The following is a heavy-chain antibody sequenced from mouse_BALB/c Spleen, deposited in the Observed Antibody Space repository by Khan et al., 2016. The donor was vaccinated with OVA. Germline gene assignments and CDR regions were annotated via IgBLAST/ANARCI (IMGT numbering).Heavy chain of an antibody. J-gene: IGHJ3*01. CDR2: IYPGSGST. V-gene: IGHV1-81*01. CDR1: GYTFTDYV. Sequence: VQLQESGPELVKPGASVKMSCKVSGYTFTDYVISWVKQRTGQGLEWIGEIYPGSGSTYYNEKFKGKATLTADKSSNTANMQVSSLTSEDSAVFFCARSYDGAWFAYWGQGTLVTVSA. D-gene: IGHD1-2*01. CDR3: ARSYDGAWFAY.